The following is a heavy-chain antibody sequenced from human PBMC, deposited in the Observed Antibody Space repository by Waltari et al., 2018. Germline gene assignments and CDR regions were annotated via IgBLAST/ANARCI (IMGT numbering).Heavy chain of an antibody. CDR2: ISYDGSNK. CDR1: GFSFRSHG. D-gene: IGHD3-3*01. CDR3: AKDDRDSDFWSGSNRLAYDMDV. J-gene: IGHJ6*03. V-gene: IGHV3-30*18. Sequence: QVQLVESGGGVVQPGRSLRLSCVASGFSFRSHGMHWVRQAPGKGLEWVAVISYDGSNKYYGDSVKGRVTISRDNSKNTVHLQMDSLRAEDTAVYHCAKDDRDSDFWSGSNRLAYDMDVWGKGTTVTISS.